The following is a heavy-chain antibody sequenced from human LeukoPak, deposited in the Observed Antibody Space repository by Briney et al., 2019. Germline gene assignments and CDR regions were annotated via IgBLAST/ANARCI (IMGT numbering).Heavy chain of an antibody. CDR1: GGSFSGYY. V-gene: IGHV4-34*01. J-gene: IGHJ4*02. D-gene: IGHD3-22*01. CDR3: ARGYGANSSGYYYQPFDY. Sequence: SETLSLTCAVYGGSFSGYYWSWIRQPPGKGLEWIGEINHSGSTNYNPSLKSRVTISVDTSKNQFSLKLSSVTAADTAVYHCARGYGANSSGYYYQPFDYWGQGTLVTVSS. CDR2: INHSGST.